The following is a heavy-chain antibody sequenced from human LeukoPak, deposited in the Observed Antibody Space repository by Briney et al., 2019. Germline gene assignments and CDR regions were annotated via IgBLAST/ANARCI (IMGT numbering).Heavy chain of an antibody. D-gene: IGHD3-10*01. CDR3: ARAPGYYYGMDV. CDR1: GGSISSYY. CDR2: IYYSGST. Sequence: SETLSLTCTVSGGSISSYYWSWIRQPPGKGLEWTGYIYYSGSTNYNPSLKSRVTISVDTSKNQFSLKLSSATAADTAVYYCARAPGYYYGMDVWGQGTTVTVSS. V-gene: IGHV4-59*01. J-gene: IGHJ6*02.